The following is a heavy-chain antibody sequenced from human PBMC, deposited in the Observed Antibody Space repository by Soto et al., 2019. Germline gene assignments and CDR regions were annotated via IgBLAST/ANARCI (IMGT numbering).Heavy chain of an antibody. CDR1: GFTFSSFA. Sequence: QVQLVESGGGVVQPGRSLRLSCAASGFTFSSFAMHWVRQAPGKGLEWVAVISYDGSNKYYADSVKGRFTISRDNSKNPRYLQMNSLRAEDTAVYYCARESVETAMVTPDFDYWGQGTLVTVSS. V-gene: IGHV3-30-3*01. D-gene: IGHD5-18*01. J-gene: IGHJ4*02. CDR3: ARESVETAMVTPDFDY. CDR2: ISYDGSNK.